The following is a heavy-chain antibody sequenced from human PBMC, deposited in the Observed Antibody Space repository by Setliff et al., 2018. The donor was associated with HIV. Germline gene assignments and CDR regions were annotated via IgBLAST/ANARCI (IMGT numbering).Heavy chain of an antibody. Sequence: SVKVSCKPSGGTFSSYAISWVRQAPGQGLEWMGGIIPIFGTANYAQKFQGRVTITADESTSTAYMALSSPRSEDTAVYFCARDGGYSGHQWFGDAFDIWGQGTMVTVSS. D-gene: IGHD5-12*01. CDR2: IIPIFGTA. CDR1: GGTFSSYA. J-gene: IGHJ3*02. CDR3: ARDGGYSGHQWFGDAFDI. V-gene: IGHV1-69*13.